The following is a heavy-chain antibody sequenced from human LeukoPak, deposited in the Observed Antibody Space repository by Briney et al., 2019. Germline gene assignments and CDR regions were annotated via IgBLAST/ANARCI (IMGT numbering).Heavy chain of an antibody. CDR2: IYHSGST. D-gene: IGHD3-10*01. CDR1: GGSISSSNW. CDR3: ARDRITMVRGVIMAYYYGMDV. Sequence: PSETLSLTCAVSGGSISSSNWWSWVRQPPGKGLEWIGEIYHSGSTNYNPSLKSQVTISVDKSKNQFSLKLSSVTAADTAVYYCARDRITMVRGVIMAYYYGMDVWGKGTTVTVSS. V-gene: IGHV4-4*02. J-gene: IGHJ6*04.